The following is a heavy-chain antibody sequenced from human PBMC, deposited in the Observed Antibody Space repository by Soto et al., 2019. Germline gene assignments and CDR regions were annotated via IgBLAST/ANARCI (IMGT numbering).Heavy chain of an antibody. V-gene: IGHV3-48*03. CDR1: GFPFSTYE. J-gene: IGHJ5*02. CDR2: ITTSGSDM. D-gene: IGHD5-18*01. CDR3: AKGGYNFGLDP. Sequence: GGSLRLSCAGSGFPFSTYEMNWVRQAPGKGLEWIAHITTSGSDMNYADSVKGRFTISRDNSKSSVFLQMSSLRAEDTALYFCAKGGYNFGLDPWGQGTLVTVSS.